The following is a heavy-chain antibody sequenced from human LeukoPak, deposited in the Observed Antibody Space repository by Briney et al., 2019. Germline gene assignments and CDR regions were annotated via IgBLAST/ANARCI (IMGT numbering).Heavy chain of an antibody. J-gene: IGHJ4*02. CDR2: IIPIFGTA. CDR3: ARVASSTRGLDY. CDR1: GYTFTSYY. D-gene: IGHD2-2*01. V-gene: IGHV1-69*13. Sequence: SVKVSCKASGYTFTSYYMHWVRQAPGQGLEWMGGIIPIFGTANYAQKFQGRVTITADESTSTAYMELSSLRSEDTAVYYCARVASSTRGLDYWGQGTLVTVSS.